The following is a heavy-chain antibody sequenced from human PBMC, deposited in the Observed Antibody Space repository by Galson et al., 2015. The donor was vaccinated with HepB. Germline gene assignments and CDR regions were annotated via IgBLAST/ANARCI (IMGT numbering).Heavy chain of an antibody. D-gene: IGHD2-2*01. J-gene: IGHJ6*02. CDR1: GGSISSGGYY. CDR3: ARARGCSSTSCYLSDYYYGMDV. Sequence: TLSLTCTVSGGSISSGGYYGSWIRQHPGKGLEWIGYIYYSGSTYYNPSLKSRVTISVDTSKNQFSLKLSSVTAADTAVYYCARARGCSSTSCYLSDYYYGMDVWGQGTTVTVSS. CDR2: IYYSGST. V-gene: IGHV4-31*03.